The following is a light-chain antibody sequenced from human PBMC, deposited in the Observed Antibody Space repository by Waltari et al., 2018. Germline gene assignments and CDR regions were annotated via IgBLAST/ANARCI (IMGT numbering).Light chain of an antibody. CDR1: QDISHF. J-gene: IGKJ4*01. CDR3: QQYDNLPLT. CDR2: DAS. Sequence: DTQMTQSPSSLSASVGDRVTITCQASQDISHFLKWYQQKPGTAPKLLIDDASTLQKGVPARFSGNRSGTQFAFTVNGLQSEDVATYFCQQYDNLPLTFGGGSKV. V-gene: IGKV1-33*01.